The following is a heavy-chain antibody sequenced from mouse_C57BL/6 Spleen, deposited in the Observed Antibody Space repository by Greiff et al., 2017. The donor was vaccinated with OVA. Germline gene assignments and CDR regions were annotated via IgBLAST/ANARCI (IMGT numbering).Heavy chain of an antibody. V-gene: IGHV1-64*01. D-gene: IGHD2-5*01. CDR2: IHPNSGST. CDR1: GYTFTSYW. CDR3: ATYYSNLQCMDY. J-gene: IGHJ4*01. Sequence: VQLQQPGAELVKPGASVKLSCKASGYTFTSYWMHWVKQRPGQGLEWIGMIHPNSGSTNYNEKFKSKATLTVDKSSSTAYMQLSSLTSEDSAFYYFATYYSNLQCMDYWGPGTSVTVSS.